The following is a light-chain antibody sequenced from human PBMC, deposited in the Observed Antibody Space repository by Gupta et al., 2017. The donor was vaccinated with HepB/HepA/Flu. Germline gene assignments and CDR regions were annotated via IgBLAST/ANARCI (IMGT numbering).Light chain of an antibody. V-gene: IGKV3-11*01. CDR1: QSINNY. Sequence: EIVLTQSLGTLPSSPGDRASLSCRASQSINNYLAWYQQKPGQAPRLLIYDAFKRATGVPDRFSGSGSGTDFTLTISSLEPEDFALYYCQQGSERPCSFGQGTRLDIK. J-gene: IGKJ2*04. CDR3: QQGSERPCS. CDR2: DAF.